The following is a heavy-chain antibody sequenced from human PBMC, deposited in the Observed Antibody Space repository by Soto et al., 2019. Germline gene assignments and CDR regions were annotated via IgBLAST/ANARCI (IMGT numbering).Heavy chain of an antibody. CDR2: IYYSGST. CDR1: GGSISSYY. Sequence: SEPLSLTCTVSGGSISSYYWIWIRQPPGKGLEWIGYIYYSGSTNYNPSLKSRVTISVDTSKNQFSLKLSSVTAADTAVYYCARRWGRTFDYWGQGTLVTVSS. D-gene: IGHD7-27*01. J-gene: IGHJ4*02. CDR3: ARRWGRTFDY. V-gene: IGHV4-59*08.